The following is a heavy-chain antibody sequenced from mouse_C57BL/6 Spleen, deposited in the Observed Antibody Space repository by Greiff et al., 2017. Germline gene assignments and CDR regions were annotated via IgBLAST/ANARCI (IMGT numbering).Heavy chain of an antibody. Sequence: VQGVESGAELARPGASVKLSCKASGYTFTSYGISWVKQRTGQGLEWIGEIYPRSGNTYYNEKFKGKATLTADKSSSTAYMELRSLTSEDSAVYFCAREGYWEGDDWGQGTTLTVSS. J-gene: IGHJ2*01. CDR3: AREGYWEGDD. CDR1: GYTFTSYG. D-gene: IGHD3-1*01. CDR2: IYPRSGNT. V-gene: IGHV1-81*01.